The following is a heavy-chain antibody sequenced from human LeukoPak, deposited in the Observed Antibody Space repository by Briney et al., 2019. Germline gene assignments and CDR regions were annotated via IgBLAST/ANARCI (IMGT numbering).Heavy chain of an antibody. CDR2: ISSDGTTT. Sequence: GGSLRLSSAVSAFTFSNDWMHWVRQGAGKGLVWISRISSDGTTTDYADSVKGLFTISRDNAKNTLYLQMDSLRAEDTAVYYCAGRWSFAYWRQGALVTVCS. J-gene: IGHJ4*02. D-gene: IGHD2-15*01. CDR3: AGRWSFAY. V-gene: IGHV3-74*01. CDR1: AFTFSNDW.